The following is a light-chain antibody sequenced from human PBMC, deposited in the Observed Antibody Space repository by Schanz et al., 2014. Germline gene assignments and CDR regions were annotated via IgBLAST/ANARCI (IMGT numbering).Light chain of an antibody. V-gene: IGKV3-20*01. CDR3: QQYGSSPPWT. CDR1: QSVPSNY. J-gene: IGKJ1*01. CDR2: GAS. Sequence: EIVLTQSPGTLSLSPGERATLSCRASQSVPSNYLAWYQQKPGQAPRLLIYGASKRATGIPDRFGGSGSGTDFPLTISRLEPEDFAVYYCQQYGSSPPWTFGQGTKVEIK.